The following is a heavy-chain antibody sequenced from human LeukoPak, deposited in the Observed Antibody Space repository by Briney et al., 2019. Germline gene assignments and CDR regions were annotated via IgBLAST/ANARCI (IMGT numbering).Heavy chain of an antibody. V-gene: IGHV3-11*04. J-gene: IGHJ5*02. CDR2: ISSSSSTI. CDR1: GFTFSDNY. D-gene: IGHD6-13*01. Sequence: PGGSLRLSCAASGFTFSDNYMTWVRQAPGKGLEWVSYISSSSSTIYYADSVKGRFTISGDNAKNSLYLQMNSLRAEDTAVYYCARESSSWYGGGFDPWGQGTLVTVSS. CDR3: ARESSSWYGGGFDP.